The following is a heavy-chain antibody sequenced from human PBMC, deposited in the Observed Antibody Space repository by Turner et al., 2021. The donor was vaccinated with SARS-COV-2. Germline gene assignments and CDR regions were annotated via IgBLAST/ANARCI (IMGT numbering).Heavy chain of an antibody. CDR1: GGSFSGYY. J-gene: IGHJ6*02. CDR2: INQSGST. V-gene: IGHV4-34*01. D-gene: IGHD6-13*01. CDR3: ARAWRYSSSWNGYYYGMDV. Sequence: VQLHQWGAGLLKPSETLSLTCAVYGGSFSGYYWSWIRQPPGKGLEWIGEINQSGSTNYNPSLKSRVTISVDTSKNQLSLKLSSVTAADTAVYYCARAWRYSSSWNGYYYGMDVWGQGTTVTVSS.